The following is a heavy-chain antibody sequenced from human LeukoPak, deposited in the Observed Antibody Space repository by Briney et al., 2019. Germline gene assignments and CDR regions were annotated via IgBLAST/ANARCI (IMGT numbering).Heavy chain of an antibody. Sequence: SETLSLTCAVYGGSFSGYYWSWIRQPPGKGLEWIGEINHSGSTNYNPSLKSRVTISVDTSKNQFSLKLSSVTAADTAVYYCARGDEAMATISQFDYSGQGTLVTVFS. CDR2: INHSGST. D-gene: IGHD5-24*01. CDR3: ARGDEAMATISQFDY. J-gene: IGHJ4*02. CDR1: GGSFSGYY. V-gene: IGHV4-34*01.